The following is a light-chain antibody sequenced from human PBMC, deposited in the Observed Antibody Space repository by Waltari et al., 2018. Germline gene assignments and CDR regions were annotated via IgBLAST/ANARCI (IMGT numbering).Light chain of an antibody. CDR1: QRLLYSSNNRNY. Sequence: DIVLTQSPDSLAVSLGERATFNCRSSQRLLYSSNNRNYLAWYQQKPGQPPKRLIYGASSRQIGVPGRFRGSGSGTDFSLTISSLQAEDVAIYYCQQYHSSPYTFGRGTKLEIK. CDR3: QQYHSSPYT. V-gene: IGKV4-1*01. CDR2: GAS. J-gene: IGKJ2*01.